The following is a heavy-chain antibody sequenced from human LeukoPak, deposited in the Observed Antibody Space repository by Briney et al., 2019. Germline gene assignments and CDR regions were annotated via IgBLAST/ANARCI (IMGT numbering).Heavy chain of an antibody. CDR3: ARIPEVAAAGHFDY. D-gene: IGHD6-13*01. V-gene: IGHV5-51*01. CDR1: GYSFTSYW. Sequence: GESLKICCEGSGYSFTSYWIGWVRQMPGKGLEWMGIIYPGDSDTRYSPSFQGQVTISADKSISTAYLQWSSLKASDTAMYYCARIPEVAAAGHFDYWGQGTLVTVSS. CDR2: IYPGDSDT. J-gene: IGHJ4*02.